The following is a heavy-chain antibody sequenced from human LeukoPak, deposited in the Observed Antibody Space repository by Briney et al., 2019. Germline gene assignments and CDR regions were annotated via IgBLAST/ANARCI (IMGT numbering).Heavy chain of an antibody. J-gene: IGHJ4*02. CDR2: INPEGAST. CDR1: GFAFSTYW. Sequence: GGSLRLSCTASGFAFSTYWMFWVRQAPGKGLVWVSQINPEGASTTYGDPAKGRFTASRDNAKNALHLQMNSLRVDDTAVYYCARGTAITAGIDFWGRGTLVTVPS. CDR3: ARGTAITAGIDF. V-gene: IGHV3-74*01. D-gene: IGHD6-19*01.